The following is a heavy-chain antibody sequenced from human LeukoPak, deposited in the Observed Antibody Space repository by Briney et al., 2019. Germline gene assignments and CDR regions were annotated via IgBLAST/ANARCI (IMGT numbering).Heavy chain of an antibody. D-gene: IGHD3-22*01. Sequence: PSETLSLTCTVSGGSITSYYWSWLRQPAGKGLEWIGRIYTSGSTNYNPSLKSRVTMSVDTSKNQFSLKLSSVTAADTAVYYCARDSYYYDSSGYYLDYWGQGTLVTVSS. CDR3: ARDSYYYDSSGYYLDY. V-gene: IGHV4-4*07. CDR2: IYTSGST. CDR1: GGSITSYY. J-gene: IGHJ4*02.